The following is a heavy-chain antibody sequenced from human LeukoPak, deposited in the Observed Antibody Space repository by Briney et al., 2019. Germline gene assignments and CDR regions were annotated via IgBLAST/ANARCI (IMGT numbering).Heavy chain of an antibody. J-gene: IGHJ4*02. CDR3: ARSGGTPYLFDY. CDR2: IYYSGST. CDR1: GGSISSYY. Sequence: SETLSLTCTVSGGSISSYYWIWIRQPPGKGLEWIGYIYYSGSTNYNPSLKSRVTISVDTSKNQFSLKLSSVTAADTAVYYCARSGGTPYLFDYWGQGTLVTVSS. D-gene: IGHD1-1*01. V-gene: IGHV4-59*01.